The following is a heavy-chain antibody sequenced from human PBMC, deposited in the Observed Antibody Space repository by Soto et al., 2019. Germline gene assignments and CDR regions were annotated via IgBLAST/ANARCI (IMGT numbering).Heavy chain of an antibody. J-gene: IGHJ6*02. CDR3: AREEIPPGIVLMVYVVPEGKYGMDV. CDR2: INHSGST. CDR1: GGSFSGYY. D-gene: IGHD2-8*01. V-gene: IGHV4-34*01. Sequence: ETLSLTCAVYGGSFSGYYWSWIRQPPGKGLEWIGEINHSGSTNYNPSLKSRVTISVDTSKNQFSLKLSSVTAADTAVYYCAREEIPPGIVLMVYVVPEGKYGMDVWGQGXTVTVYS.